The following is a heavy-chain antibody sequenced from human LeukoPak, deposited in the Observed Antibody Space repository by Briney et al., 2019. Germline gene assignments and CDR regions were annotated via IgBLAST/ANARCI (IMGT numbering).Heavy chain of an antibody. CDR2: IIPILGIA. CDR3: ARCCPGIPLLWFGEVPDY. Sequence: GASVKVSCKAAGGTFSSYTISWVRQAPGQGLEWMGRIIPILGIANYAQKLQGRVTMTTDTSTSTAYMELRSLRSDDTAVYYCARCCPGIPLLWFGEVPDYWGQGTLVTVSS. J-gene: IGHJ4*02. D-gene: IGHD3-10*01. CDR1: GGTFSSYT. V-gene: IGHV1-69*02.